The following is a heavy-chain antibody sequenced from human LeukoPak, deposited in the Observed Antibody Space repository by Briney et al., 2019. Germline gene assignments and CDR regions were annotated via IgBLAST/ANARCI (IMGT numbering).Heavy chain of an antibody. Sequence: GGSLRLSCAASGFSVSSKYMSWVRQAPGKGLEWVSVIYTGGSTYYADSVKGRFTISRDNSENTLYLQMNSLRAEDTAVYYCARAYSSGWYQPQNPDYWGQGTLVTVSS. D-gene: IGHD6-19*01. CDR3: ARAYSSGWYQPQNPDY. J-gene: IGHJ4*02. CDR2: IYTGGST. V-gene: IGHV3-53*01. CDR1: GFSVSSKY.